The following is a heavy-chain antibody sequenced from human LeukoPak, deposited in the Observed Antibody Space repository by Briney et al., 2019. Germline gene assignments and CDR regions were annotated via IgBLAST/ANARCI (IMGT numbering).Heavy chain of an antibody. D-gene: IGHD3-3*01. CDR2: ISGSGGST. CDR1: GFTFSSYA. Sequence: GGSLRLSCAASGFTFSSYAMSWVRQAPGKGLEWVSAISGSGGSTYYADSVKGRFTISRDNSKNTLYLQMNSLKTEDTAVYYYTRESGLRFLEWLLYGFYYYGMDVWGQGTTVTVSS. V-gene: IGHV3-23*01. CDR3: TRESGLRFLEWLLYGFYYYGMDV. J-gene: IGHJ6*02.